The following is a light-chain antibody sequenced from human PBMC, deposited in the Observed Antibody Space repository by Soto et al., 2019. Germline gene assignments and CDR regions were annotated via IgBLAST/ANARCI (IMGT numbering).Light chain of an antibody. J-gene: IGLJ2*01. Sequence: QSALTQPPSASGSPGQSVTISCTGTSSDVGGYNYVSWYQQHPGKAPKLMIYEVSKRPSGVPDRCSGSKSGYTASLTVSGLQAEDEADYYCSSYAGSNNLVFGGGTKLTVL. CDR2: EVS. V-gene: IGLV2-8*01. CDR3: SSYAGSNNLV. CDR1: SSDVGGYNY.